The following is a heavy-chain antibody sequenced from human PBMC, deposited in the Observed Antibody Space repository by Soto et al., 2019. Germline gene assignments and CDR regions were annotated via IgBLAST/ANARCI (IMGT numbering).Heavy chain of an antibody. CDR1: GGSISSGGYY. D-gene: IGHD3-22*01. CDR2: IYYSGST. CDR3: ARVPIFDYYDSSGDGPNDY. Sequence: PSETLSLTCTVSGGSISSGGYYWSWIRQHPGKGLEWIGYIYYSGSTYYNPSLKSRVTISVDTSKNQFSLKLSSVTAADTAVYYCARVPIFDYYDSSGDGPNDYWGQGTLVTVSS. J-gene: IGHJ4*02. V-gene: IGHV4-31*03.